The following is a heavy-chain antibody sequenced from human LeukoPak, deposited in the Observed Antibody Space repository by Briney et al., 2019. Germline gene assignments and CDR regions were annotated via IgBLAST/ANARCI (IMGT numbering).Heavy chain of an antibody. CDR3: ARGAYGGNSAYWYFDL. CDR1: GGSISNYY. V-gene: IGHV4-4*07. CDR2: VYTSGNT. Sequence: SETLSLTCTVSGGSISNYYWSWIRQAAGKGLDWIGRVYTSGNTNYNPSLKSRVAMSVDTSKNQFSLKLSSVTAADTAVYYCARGAYGGNSAYWYFDLWGRGTLVTVSS. J-gene: IGHJ2*01. D-gene: IGHD4-23*01.